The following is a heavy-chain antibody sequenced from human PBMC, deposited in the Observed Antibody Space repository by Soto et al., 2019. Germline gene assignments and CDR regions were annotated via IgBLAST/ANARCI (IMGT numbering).Heavy chain of an antibody. Sequence: SMKVSCKASGGTFSSYAISWVRQAPGQGLEWMGGIIPIFGTANYAQKFQGRVTITADESTSTAYMELSSLRSEDTAVYYCARDLGNNDSNFDYWGQGTLVTVSS. V-gene: IGHV1-69*13. CDR1: GGTFSSYA. J-gene: IGHJ4*02. CDR3: ARDLGNNDSNFDY. D-gene: IGHD3-22*01. CDR2: IIPIFGTA.